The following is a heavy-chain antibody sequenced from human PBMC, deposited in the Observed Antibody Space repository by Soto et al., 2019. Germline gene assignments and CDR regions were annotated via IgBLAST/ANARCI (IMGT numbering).Heavy chain of an antibody. CDR2: INGDGSST. J-gene: IGHJ4*02. CDR3: TRESSRSLGY. CDR1: GFTFSSYW. D-gene: IGHD7-27*01. Sequence: EVQLVESGGGLVQPGGSLRLSCAASGFTFSSYWMHWVRQAPGKGLVCVSRINGDGSSTSYVDSVKGRFTISRDNSKNTLYLQMNSLRAEDTAVYYCTRESSRSLGYWGQGTLVTVSS. V-gene: IGHV3-74*01.